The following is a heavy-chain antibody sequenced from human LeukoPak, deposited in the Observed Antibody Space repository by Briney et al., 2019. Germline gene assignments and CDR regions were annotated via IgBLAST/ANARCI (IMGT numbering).Heavy chain of an antibody. V-gene: IGHV3-23*01. CDR2: LSASGGGT. D-gene: IGHD5-18*01. Sequence: PGGSLRLSCAASGLTFSNFAMTWVRQTPGKGLEWVSALSASGGGTFYAPSGKGRFTISRDNSKNTVSLQMNSLRAEDTALYYCATVLHTSMTTWAAFDTWGQGTMVTVSS. CDR1: GLTFSNFA. J-gene: IGHJ3*02. CDR3: ATVLHTSMTTWAAFDT.